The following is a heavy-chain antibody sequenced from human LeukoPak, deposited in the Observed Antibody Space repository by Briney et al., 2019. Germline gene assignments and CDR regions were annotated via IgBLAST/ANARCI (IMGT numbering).Heavy chain of an antibody. D-gene: IGHD1-7*01. V-gene: IGHV4-30-4*01. CDR2: IYYSGST. Sequence: SETLSLTCTVSGGSISSGDYYWSWIRQPPGKGLEWIGYIYYSGSTYYNPSPKSRVTISVDTSKNQFSLKLSSVTAADTAVYYCARVNNWNYIFDYWGQGTLVTVSS. CDR3: ARVNNWNYIFDY. CDR1: GGSISSGDYY. J-gene: IGHJ4*02.